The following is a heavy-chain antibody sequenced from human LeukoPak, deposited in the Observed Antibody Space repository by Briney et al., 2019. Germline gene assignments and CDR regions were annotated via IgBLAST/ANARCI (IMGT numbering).Heavy chain of an antibody. D-gene: IGHD6-19*01. J-gene: IGHJ4*02. V-gene: IGHV3-30*02. Sequence: PGGSLRLSCAASGFTFSNYDMQWVRQAPGKGLEWVAYIRFDGSNRYFADSVKGRFTISRDNSKNTLYLQMNSLRAEDTAVYYCAKRGSGSYEFDYWGQGTLVTVSS. CDR3: AKRGSGSYEFDY. CDR1: GFTFSNYD. CDR2: IRFDGSNR.